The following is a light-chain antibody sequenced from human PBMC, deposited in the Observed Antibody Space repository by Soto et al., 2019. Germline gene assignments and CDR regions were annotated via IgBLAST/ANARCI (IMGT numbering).Light chain of an antibody. CDR1: NIGSKS. J-gene: IGLJ1*01. Sequence: SYELTQPPSVSVAPGQTARITCGGNNIGSKSVHWYQQRPGQAPVLVVYDDTDRPSGIPERFSDSKSGNTATLTIGRVEAGDEADYYCQVWDTTSDSYVFGTGTKLTVL. V-gene: IGLV3-21*02. CDR2: DDT. CDR3: QVWDTTSDSYV.